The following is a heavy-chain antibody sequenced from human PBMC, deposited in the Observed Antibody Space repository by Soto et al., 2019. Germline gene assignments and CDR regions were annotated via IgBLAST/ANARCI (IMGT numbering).Heavy chain of an antibody. CDR1: GFTFGTTD. Sequence: QLLQSGGGLVQPGGPLTLSCAASGFTFGTTDMSWVRQAPGEGLEWVSTIDGSGGITYYADSVKGRFTIPRDKSRNTVYLQMNSLRGDDTALYYCVKNSGWFNTWGQGALVTVSS. CDR3: VKNSGWFNT. CDR2: IDGSGGIT. D-gene: IGHD3-10*01. V-gene: IGHV3-23*01. J-gene: IGHJ5*02.